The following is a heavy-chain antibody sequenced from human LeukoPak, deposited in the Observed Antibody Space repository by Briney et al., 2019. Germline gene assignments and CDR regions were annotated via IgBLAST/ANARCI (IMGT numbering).Heavy chain of an antibody. CDR3: ARADSSSWSYFDY. CDR1: GGTFSSYA. CDR2: IIPILGIA. D-gene: IGHD6-13*01. V-gene: IGHV1-69*04. Sequence: SVKVSCKASGGTFSSYAISWVRQAPGQGLEWMGRIIPILGIANYAQKFQGRVTITADKSTSTAYMELSSLRSEDTAVYYRARADSSSWSYFDYWGQGTLVTVSS. J-gene: IGHJ4*02.